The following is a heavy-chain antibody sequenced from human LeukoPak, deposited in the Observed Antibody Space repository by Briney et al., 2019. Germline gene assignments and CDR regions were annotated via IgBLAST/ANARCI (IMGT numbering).Heavy chain of an antibody. D-gene: IGHD6-13*01. Sequence: PGGSLRLSCAASGFTFSSYGMHWVRQAPGKGLERVAVIWYDGSNKYYADSVKGRFTISRDNSKNTLYLQMNSLRAEDTAVYYCAKDMAAAGSPFDYWGQGTLVTVSS. CDR3: AKDMAAAGSPFDY. J-gene: IGHJ4*02. CDR2: IWYDGSNK. V-gene: IGHV3-33*06. CDR1: GFTFSSYG.